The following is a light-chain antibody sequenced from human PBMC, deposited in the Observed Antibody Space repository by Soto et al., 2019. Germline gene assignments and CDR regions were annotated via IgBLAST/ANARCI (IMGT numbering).Light chain of an antibody. CDR2: DAS. CDR3: QQYTSFPWT. CDR1: PSISSW. J-gene: IGKJ1*01. V-gene: IGKV1-5*01. Sequence: DIQMTQSPSTLSASVGDRVIITCRARPSISSWLAWYQQKPGKSPKSLIYDASILESGVPSRFGGSGSGTEFTLNIASLLPDDFPIYYFQQYTSFPWTFAQGTKVE.